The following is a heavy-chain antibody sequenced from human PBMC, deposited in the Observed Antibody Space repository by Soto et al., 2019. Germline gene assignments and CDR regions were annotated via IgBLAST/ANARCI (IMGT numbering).Heavy chain of an antibody. Sequence: LRLSCAASGFSFTTYAMHWVRQAPGKGLEWVAVISDDGSIKYYADSVKGRFTISRDNSKNTFSLQMNSLRGDDTAVYFCARAIETAMDPCDYWGQGPLVTVYS. CDR3: ARAIETAMDPCDY. D-gene: IGHD5-18*01. CDR2: ISDDGSIK. CDR1: GFSFTTYA. V-gene: IGHV3-30-3*01. J-gene: IGHJ4*02.